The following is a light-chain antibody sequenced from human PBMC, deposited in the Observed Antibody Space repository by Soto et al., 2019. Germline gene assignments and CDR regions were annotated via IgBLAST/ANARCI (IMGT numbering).Light chain of an antibody. CDR2: DND. J-gene: IGLJ2*01. V-gene: IGLV1-51*01. CDR3: GTWDTGLSSVV. CDR1: SSNIGNNY. Sequence: QSVLTQPPSVSAAPGQKVTISCSGSSSNIGNNYVSWYQQLPGTAPKLLIFDNDKRPSEIPDRYSGSKSGTSATLGITGLQSGVAADYYCGTWDTGLSSVVFGGGTKLTVL.